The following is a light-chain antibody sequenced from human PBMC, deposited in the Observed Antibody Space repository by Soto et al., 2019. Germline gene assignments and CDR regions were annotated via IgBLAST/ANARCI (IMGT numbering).Light chain of an antibody. V-gene: IGKV4-1*01. CDR1: QSVLYSSNNRNY. J-gene: IGKJ4*01. Sequence: DFVMTQSPDSLAVSLGEKATINCKSSQSVLYSSNNRNYLAWYQQKPGQPPKLLFYWASTRESGVPDRFSGSGSETDFTLTITSLQAEDGAVYYCQQYYSTPPTFGRGTKVEIK. CDR3: QQYYSTPPT. CDR2: WAS.